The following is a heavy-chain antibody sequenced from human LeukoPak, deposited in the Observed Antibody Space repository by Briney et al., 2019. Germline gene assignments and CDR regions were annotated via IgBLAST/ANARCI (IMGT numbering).Heavy chain of an antibody. Sequence: SETLSLTCTVSGGSISSYYWSWIRQPPGKGLEWIGYIYYSGSTNYNPSLKSRVTISVDTSKNQFSLKLSSVTAADTAVYYCARDRLNSSGWKGSFDCWGQGTLVTVSS. CDR2: IYYSGST. J-gene: IGHJ4*02. CDR3: ARDRLNSSGWKGSFDC. V-gene: IGHV4-59*01. D-gene: IGHD6-19*01. CDR1: GGSISSYY.